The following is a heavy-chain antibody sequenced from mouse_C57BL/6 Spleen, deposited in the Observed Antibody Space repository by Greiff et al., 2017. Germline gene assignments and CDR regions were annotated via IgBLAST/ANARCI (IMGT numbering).Heavy chain of an antibody. V-gene: IGHV1-66*01. D-gene: IGHD2-1*01. CDR2: IYPGSGNT. CDR3: AKGDYGNYVVVAY. J-gene: IGHJ3*01. Sequence: QVQLQQSGPELVKPGASVKISCKASGYSFTSYYIHWVKQRPGQGLEWIGWIYPGSGNTKYNEKFKGKATLTADTSSSTAYMQLSSLTSEDSAVXYCAKGDYGNYVVVAYWGQGTLVTVSA. CDR1: GYSFTSYY.